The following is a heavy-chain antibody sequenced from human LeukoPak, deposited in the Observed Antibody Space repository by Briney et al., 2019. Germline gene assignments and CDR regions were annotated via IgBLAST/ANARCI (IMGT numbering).Heavy chain of an antibody. CDR2: INEDGTKK. Sequence: GGSLRLSCAVSGFTFTGYWMSWVRQAPGKGLEWVANINEDGTKKCYVDSVKGRFTISRDNAKNSLYLQMNSLRAEDTAVYYCARDGRDGYIDYWGQGTLVTVSS. CDR3: ARDGRDGYIDY. V-gene: IGHV3-7*01. D-gene: IGHD5-24*01. CDR1: GFTFTGYW. J-gene: IGHJ4*02.